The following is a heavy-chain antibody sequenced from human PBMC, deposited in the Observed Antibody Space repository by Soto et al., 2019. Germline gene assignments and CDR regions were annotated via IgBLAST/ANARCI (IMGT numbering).Heavy chain of an antibody. D-gene: IGHD6-19*01. V-gene: IGHV1-3*01. CDR1: GYTFTSYA. CDR3: ARGPLVDGWVYYFDY. Sequence: QVQLVQSGAEVKKPGASVKVSCKASGYTFTSYAMHWVRQAPGQRLEWMGWINAGNGNTKYSQKFQGRVTITRDTSASTSYMELSSLRSEYTAVYYCARGPLVDGWVYYFDYWGQGTLVTVSS. CDR2: INAGNGNT. J-gene: IGHJ4*02.